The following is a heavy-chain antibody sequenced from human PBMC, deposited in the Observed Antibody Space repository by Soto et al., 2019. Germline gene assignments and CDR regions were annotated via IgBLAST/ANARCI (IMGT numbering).Heavy chain of an antibody. V-gene: IGHV1-69*01. J-gene: IGHJ6*02. CDR3: ARSVSGYSGYDYYYYYGMDV. CDR1: GGTFSSYA. D-gene: IGHD5-12*01. Sequence: QVQLVQSGAEVKKPGSSVKVSCKASGGTFSSYAISWVRQAPGQGLEWMGGIIPIFGTANYAQKFQGRVTITADESTSTAYMELSSLRSEDTAVYYCARSVSGYSGYDYYYYYGMDVWGQGTTVTVSS. CDR2: IIPIFGTA.